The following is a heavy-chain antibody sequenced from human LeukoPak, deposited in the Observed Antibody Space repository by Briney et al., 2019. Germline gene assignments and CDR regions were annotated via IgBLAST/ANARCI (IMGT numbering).Heavy chain of an antibody. CDR2: IYPGDSET. V-gene: IGHV5-51*01. J-gene: IGHJ4*02. CDR1: GYSFIRYW. Sequence: GESLKISCKGSGYSFIRYWIGWVRQMPGKGLEWMGIIYPGDSETRYSPSFQGQVTISADKSISTAYLQWSSLNASDNAMYYCARKGIAAAGGYYFDYWGQGTLVTVSS. CDR3: ARKGIAAAGGYYFDY. D-gene: IGHD6-13*01.